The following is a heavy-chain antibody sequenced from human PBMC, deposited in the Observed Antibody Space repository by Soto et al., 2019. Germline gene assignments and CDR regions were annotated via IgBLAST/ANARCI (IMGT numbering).Heavy chain of an antibody. Sequence: GGSLRLSCAASGFTFSSYSMNWVRQAPGKGLEWVSYISSSSSTIYYADSVKGRFTISRDNAKNSLYLQMNSLRAEDTAVYYCARVLRGWELDYCGQGTLVTVSS. CDR1: GFTFSSYS. D-gene: IGHD1-26*01. CDR2: ISSSSSTI. CDR3: ARVLRGWELDY. J-gene: IGHJ4*02. V-gene: IGHV3-48*04.